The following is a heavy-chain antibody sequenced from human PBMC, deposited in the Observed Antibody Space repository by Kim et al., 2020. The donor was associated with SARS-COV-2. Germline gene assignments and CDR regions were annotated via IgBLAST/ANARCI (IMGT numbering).Heavy chain of an antibody. CDR3: ARIMRWLQLPDY. D-gene: IGHD5-12*01. V-gene: IGHV3-74*01. Sequence: SYAGYVKGRFTISRDNAKNTLYLQMNSLRAEDTAVYYCARIMRWLQLPDYWGQGTLVTVSS. J-gene: IGHJ4*02.